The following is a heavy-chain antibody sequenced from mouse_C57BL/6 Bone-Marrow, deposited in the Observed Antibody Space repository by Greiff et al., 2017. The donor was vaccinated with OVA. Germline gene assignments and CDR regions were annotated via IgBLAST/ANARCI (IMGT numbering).Heavy chain of an antibody. Sequence: QVQLQQSGAELVKPGASVKISCKASGYAFSSYWMNWVKQRPGKGLEWIGQIYPGDGDTNYNGKFKGKATLTADKSSSTAYMQLSSLTSEDSAVYFCARRRNYYGSLMDYWGQGTSVTVSS. V-gene: IGHV1-80*01. J-gene: IGHJ4*01. CDR2: IYPGDGDT. CDR1: GYAFSSYW. CDR3: ARRRNYYGSLMDY. D-gene: IGHD1-1*01.